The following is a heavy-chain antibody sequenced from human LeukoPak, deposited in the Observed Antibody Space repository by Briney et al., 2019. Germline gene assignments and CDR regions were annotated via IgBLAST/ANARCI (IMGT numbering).Heavy chain of an antibody. J-gene: IGHJ4*02. Sequence: ASVKVSCKASGYTFSAYTMYWVRQVPGRGLEWMGRINSNSGGTRYPQEFQGRVTMTRDTSISTAYMELTSLKSDDTAVYYCVRFENWNDPSGYQEYWGQGTLVTVSS. CDR2: INSNSGGT. CDR3: VRFENWNDPSGYQEY. V-gene: IGHV1-2*06. D-gene: IGHD1-1*01. CDR1: GYTFSAYT.